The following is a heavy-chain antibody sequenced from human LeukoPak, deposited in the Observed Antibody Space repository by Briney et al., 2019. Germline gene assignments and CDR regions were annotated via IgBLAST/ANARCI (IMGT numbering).Heavy chain of an antibody. CDR3: ARTYGSGSPYFDY. Sequence: SVKVSCKASGGTFSSYAISWVRQAPGQGLEWMGGIIPIFGTANYAQKFQGRVTITADESTSTAYMELRSLRSDDTAVYYCARTYGSGSPYFDYWGQGTLVTVSS. CDR1: GGTFSSYA. D-gene: IGHD3-10*01. J-gene: IGHJ4*02. CDR2: IIPIFGTA. V-gene: IGHV1-69*13.